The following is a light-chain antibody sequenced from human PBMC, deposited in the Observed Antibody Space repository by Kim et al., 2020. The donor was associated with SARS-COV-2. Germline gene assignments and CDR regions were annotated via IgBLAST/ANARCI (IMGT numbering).Light chain of an antibody. V-gene: IGKV3-20*01. Sequence: EIVLTQSPGTLSLSPGERATLSCRASQSVTSSYLAWYQQKPGQAPRLLISGASNRVTGIPDRFSGSGSGTDFTLTISRLEPEDVAMYYCQQYGSSPGTFGQGTKVDIK. CDR1: QSVTSSY. CDR3: QQYGSSPGT. J-gene: IGKJ1*01. CDR2: GAS.